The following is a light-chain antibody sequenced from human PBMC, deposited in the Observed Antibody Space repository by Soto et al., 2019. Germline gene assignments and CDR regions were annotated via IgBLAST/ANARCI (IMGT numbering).Light chain of an antibody. Sequence: EIVMTQTPATLSVSPGERATLSCRASQSVSSNLAWYQHKPGQAASLLIHGASTRATGIPARFSGSGSGTDSHPIISSLQSEDFAVYYCQQYNKWPYTFGGGTKVEIK. J-gene: IGKJ4*01. CDR3: QQYNKWPYT. V-gene: IGKV3-15*01. CDR1: QSVSSN. CDR2: GAS.